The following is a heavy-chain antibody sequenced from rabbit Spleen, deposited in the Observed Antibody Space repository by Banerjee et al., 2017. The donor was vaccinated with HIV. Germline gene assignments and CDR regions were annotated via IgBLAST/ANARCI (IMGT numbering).Heavy chain of an antibody. CDR1: GFSFSSSYY. D-gene: IGHD8-1*01. Sequence: QEQLVESGGGLVQPEGSLTLTCTASGFSFSSSYYMCWVRQAPGKGLEWIGCIYTSSGSTWYASWVNGRFTISRSTSLNTVDLKVPSLTVADTATYFCARGDSGSSYAISLWGPGTLVTVS. V-gene: IGHV1S43*01. CDR2: IYTSSGST. J-gene: IGHJ4*01. CDR3: ARGDSGSSYAISL.